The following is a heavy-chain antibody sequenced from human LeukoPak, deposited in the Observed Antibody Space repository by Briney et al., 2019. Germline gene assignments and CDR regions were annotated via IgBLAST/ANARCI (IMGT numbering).Heavy chain of an antibody. J-gene: IGHJ6*02. D-gene: IGHD3-22*01. V-gene: IGHV4-31*03. CDR1: GGSISSGGYY. CDR2: IYCSGST. CDR3: RIGCYDDSSDYYCYYYGMDV. Sequence: SQTLSLTCTVSGGSISSGGYYWSWIRQHPGKGLEWIGSIYCSGSTWYSSSLNSRVTISVDTSKNQFSIILSSVTAADTYLQISRIGCYDDSSDYYCYYYGMDVWGQGTTVTVSS.